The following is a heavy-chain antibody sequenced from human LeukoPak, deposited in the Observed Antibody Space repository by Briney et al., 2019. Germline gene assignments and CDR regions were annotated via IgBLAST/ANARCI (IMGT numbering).Heavy chain of an antibody. CDR3: ARKYSSGWYDYFDY. CDR1: GGTFSSYA. D-gene: IGHD6-19*01. Sequence: GASVKVSCKASGGTFSSYAMHWVRQAPGQRLEWMGWINAGNGNTKYSQKFQGRVTITRDTSASTAYMELSSLRSEDTAVYYCARKYSSGWYDYFDYWGQGTLVTVSS. J-gene: IGHJ4*02. V-gene: IGHV1-3*01. CDR2: INAGNGNT.